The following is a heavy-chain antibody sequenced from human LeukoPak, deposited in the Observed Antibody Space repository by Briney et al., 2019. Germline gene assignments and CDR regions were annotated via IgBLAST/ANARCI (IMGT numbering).Heavy chain of an antibody. CDR2: IDPSDSYT. Sequence: GESLKISCQGSGYSFTKYWITWVRQMPGKGLEWMRTIDPSDSYTNYSPSFQGHVTFSADTSISTAYLQWSSLKDSDTAMYYCARRLVGHYYDSSWGQGTLVTVSS. V-gene: IGHV5-10-1*01. J-gene: IGHJ4*02. CDR3: ARRLVGHYYDSS. D-gene: IGHD3-22*01. CDR1: GYSFTKYW.